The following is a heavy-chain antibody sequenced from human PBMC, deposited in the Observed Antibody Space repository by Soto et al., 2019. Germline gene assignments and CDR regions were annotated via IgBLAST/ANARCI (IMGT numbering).Heavy chain of an antibody. CDR3: ARETDGMDV. CDR1: GFTFSSYA. D-gene: IGHD2-21*02. CDR2: ISYDGRNK. Sequence: QVQLVESGGGVVQPGRSLRLSCAASGFTFSSYAMHWVRQAPGKGLEWVAVISYDGRNKYYADSVKGRFTISRDNSKNTLYLQMNSLRPDDTAVYYCARETDGMDVWGPGTTVTVSS. V-gene: IGHV3-30*04. J-gene: IGHJ6*02.